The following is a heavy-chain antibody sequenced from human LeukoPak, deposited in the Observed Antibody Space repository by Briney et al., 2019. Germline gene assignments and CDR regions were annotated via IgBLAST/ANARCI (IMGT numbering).Heavy chain of an antibody. J-gene: IGHJ4*02. V-gene: IGHV3-66*01. CDR2: IYSGGST. D-gene: IGHD3-22*01. CDR1: GFTVSSNY. Sequence: GGSLRLSCAASGFTVSSNYMSWVRQAPGKGLEWVSVIYSGGSTYYADSVKGRFTISRDNSKNTLYLQMNNLRAEDTAVYYCARDRYDSSGHPPLYFDYWGQGTPVTVSS. CDR3: ARDRYDSSGHPPLYFDY.